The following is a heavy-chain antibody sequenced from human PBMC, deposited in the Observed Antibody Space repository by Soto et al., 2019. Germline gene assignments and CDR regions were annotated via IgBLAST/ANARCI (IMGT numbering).Heavy chain of an antibody. CDR1: GFTFSSYA. Sequence: QVQVVESGGGVVQPGRSLRLSCAASGFTFSSYAMHWVRQAPGKGLEWVAVVSYDGSNKYYADSVKGRFTISRDNSKNTLYLQMNSVRAEDTAVYYCAREIERLLGYWGQGTLVTVSS. V-gene: IGHV3-30-3*01. D-gene: IGHD3-3*01. J-gene: IGHJ4*02. CDR3: AREIERLLGY. CDR2: VSYDGSNK.